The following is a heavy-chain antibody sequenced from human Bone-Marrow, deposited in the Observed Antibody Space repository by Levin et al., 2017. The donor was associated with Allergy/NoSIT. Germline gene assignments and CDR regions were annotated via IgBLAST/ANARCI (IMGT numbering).Heavy chain of an antibody. J-gene: IGHJ5*02. Sequence: GESLKISCAASGFTFSNSWMSWVRQAPGKGLEWVANIKEDGSEKYYVDSVKCRFTISRDNAKNSLLVQMNSLRVEDTAVYYCARDQFRRATIGARWFDPWGQGTLVTVSS. CDR1: GFTFSNSW. CDR2: IKEDGSEK. D-gene: IGHD5-24*01. V-gene: IGHV3-7*01. CDR3: ARDQFRRATIGARWFDP.